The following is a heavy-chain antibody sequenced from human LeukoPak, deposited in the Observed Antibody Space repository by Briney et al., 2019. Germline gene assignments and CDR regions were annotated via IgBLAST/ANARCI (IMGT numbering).Heavy chain of an antibody. Sequence: GESLKISCKGSGYSFANYWIGWVRQMPGKGPEWMGIIYPGDSDTRYSPSFQGQVTISADKSISTAYLQWSSLKASDTAMYYCARHLRLWQNWFDPWGQGTLVTVSS. D-gene: IGHD5-18*01. CDR2: IYPGDSDT. CDR3: ARHLRLWQNWFDP. CDR1: GYSFANYW. V-gene: IGHV5-51*01. J-gene: IGHJ5*02.